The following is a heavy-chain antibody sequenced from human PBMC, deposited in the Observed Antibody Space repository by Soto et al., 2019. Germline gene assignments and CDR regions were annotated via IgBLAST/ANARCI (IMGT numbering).Heavy chain of an antibody. CDR3: ASYRGALYFEA. CDR2: VFYGGT. Sequence: TSETLSLTCSVSGRFMSSNYWGWIRQSPDKGLEWLGYVFYGGTDYNPSLGGRVSMSVETSKSQFSLKLTSVTVADTAVYYCASYRGALYFEAWGPGILVTVSS. D-gene: IGHD3-16*01. CDR1: GRFMSSNY. V-gene: IGHV4-59*01. J-gene: IGHJ4*02.